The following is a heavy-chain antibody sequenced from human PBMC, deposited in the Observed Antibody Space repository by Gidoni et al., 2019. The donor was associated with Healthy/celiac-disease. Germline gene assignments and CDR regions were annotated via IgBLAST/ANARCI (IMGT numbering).Heavy chain of an antibody. CDR1: GFTFSSYS. CDR2: ISSRSSYI. J-gene: IGHJ4*02. V-gene: IGHV3-21*01. D-gene: IGHD1-7*01. CDR3: ACEQSITGTIDY. Sequence: EVQLVESGGGMVKPGGSLRLSCAASGFTFSSYSMNGVRQAPGKGLEWVSSISSRSSYIYYADSVKGRFTISRDNAKNSLYLQMNSLSAEDTAVYYCACEQSITGTIDYWGQGTLVTVSS.